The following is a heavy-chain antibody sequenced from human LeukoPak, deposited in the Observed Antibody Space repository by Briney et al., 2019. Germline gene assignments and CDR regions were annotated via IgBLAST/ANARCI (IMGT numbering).Heavy chain of an antibody. J-gene: IGHJ6*04. CDR1: GRSISSYY. CDR2: IYYSGST. V-gene: IGHV4-59*01. CDR3: ARERVDIVAPGEYYYYGMDV. D-gene: IGHD5-12*01. Sequence: PSETLSLTCTVSGRSISSYYWSWIRQPPGKGLEWIGYIYYSGSTSYNPSLKSRVTISVDTSKNQFSLKLSSVTAADTAVYYCARERVDIVAPGEYYYYGMDVWGKGTTVTVFS.